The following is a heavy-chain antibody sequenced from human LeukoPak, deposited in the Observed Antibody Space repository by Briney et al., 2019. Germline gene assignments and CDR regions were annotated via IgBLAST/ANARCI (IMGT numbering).Heavy chain of an antibody. J-gene: IGHJ4*02. CDR2: ISSSSSCT. D-gene: IGHD2-15*01. CDR3: ASSADSCYSGWCSDH. V-gene: IGHV3-11*06. Sequence: GSLRLSCAASGFTFSDYYMSWIRQAPGKGLEWVSYISSSSSCTNYADSVKGRFTISRDNAKNSLYLQMNSLRPEDTAVYRCASSADSCYSGWCSDHWGQGALVTVPS. CDR1: GFTFSDYY.